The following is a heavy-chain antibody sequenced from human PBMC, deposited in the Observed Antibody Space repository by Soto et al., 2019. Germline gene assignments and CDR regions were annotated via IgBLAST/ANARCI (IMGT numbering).Heavy chain of an antibody. CDR1: GGTFRNYA. J-gene: IGHJ4*02. D-gene: IGHD6-13*01. Sequence: QVQLVQSGAEVKKPGSSVKLSCKTSGGTFRNYAINWVRQAPXQGLEWMGGSIPVFGTANYAQTFQGRFTITADESTSTAYMELSSLRSEDTAVYYCAIPLPKQQLVRGAFDHWGQGTLVTVAS. CDR2: SIPVFGTA. CDR3: AIPLPKQQLVRGAFDH. V-gene: IGHV1-69*01.